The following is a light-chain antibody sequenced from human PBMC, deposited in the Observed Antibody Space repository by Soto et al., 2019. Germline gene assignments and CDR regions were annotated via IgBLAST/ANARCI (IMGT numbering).Light chain of an antibody. CDR1: SSDVGSYNY. J-gene: IGLJ2*01. CDR2: DVN. V-gene: IGLV2-11*01. CDR3: CSYADTSTFAV. Sequence: QSALTQPRSVSGSPGQSVTISCTGTSSDVGSYNYVSWYQQHPGKAPKFIIYDVNKRPSGVPDRFSGSKSGNTASLTISGLQAEDEADYYCCSYADTSTFAVFGGGTQLTVL.